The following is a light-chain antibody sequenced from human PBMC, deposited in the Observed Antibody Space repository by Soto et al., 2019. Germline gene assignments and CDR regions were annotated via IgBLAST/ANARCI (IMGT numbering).Light chain of an antibody. CDR1: QTVSITY. CDR3: QQYGSSHRIT. Sequence: PGESATLSCRASQTVSITYLTWYQQKPGQAPRLLIYGASNRANGIPDRFSGSGSGTDFTLTIRRLEPEDFALYYCQQYGSSHRITFGQGTRLEI. V-gene: IGKV3-20*01. J-gene: IGKJ5*01. CDR2: GAS.